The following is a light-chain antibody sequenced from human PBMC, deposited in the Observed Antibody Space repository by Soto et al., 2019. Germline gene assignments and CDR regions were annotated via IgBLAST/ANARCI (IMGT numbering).Light chain of an antibody. Sequence: DLVLSHSPDSLSVSMGERATINCKSSQSVLYRSNSKNYLAWYQQRPGHPPKLLIHWASTRETGVPDRFSGSGSGTDFILTINSLQADDFATYYCQHYNSYSEAFGQGTKVDVK. V-gene: IGKV4-1*01. CDR2: WAS. CDR1: QSVLYRSNSKNY. CDR3: QHYNSYSEA. J-gene: IGKJ1*01.